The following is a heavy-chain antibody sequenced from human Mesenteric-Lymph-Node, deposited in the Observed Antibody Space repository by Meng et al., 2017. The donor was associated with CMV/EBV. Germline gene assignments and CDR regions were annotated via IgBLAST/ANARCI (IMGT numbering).Heavy chain of an antibody. J-gene: IGHJ1*01. Sequence: GGSLRLSCAASGFTFSKYWMHWVRQAPGKGLEWVSRINSDGSTISYEDSVKGRFTISRDNSKNTLYLQMNSLRDEDTAVYYCAKDLNRLCVGDCPFLHWGQGTLVTVSS. D-gene: IGHD2-21*01. CDR2: INSDGSTI. V-gene: IGHV3-74*01. CDR1: GFTFSKYW. CDR3: AKDLNRLCVGDCPFLH.